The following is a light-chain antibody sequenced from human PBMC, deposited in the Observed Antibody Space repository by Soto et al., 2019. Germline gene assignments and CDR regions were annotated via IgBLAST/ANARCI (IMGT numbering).Light chain of an antibody. CDR2: EVS. Sequence: QSALTQPASVSGTPGQSITISCSGSNSDVGIYDFVSWYQHHPGRAPKLIVSEVSHRPSGVSNRFSGSKSGNTASLTISGLQSEDEADYYCQAYDYSLTASVFGGGTKLTVL. V-gene: IGLV2-14*01. J-gene: IGLJ3*02. CDR1: NSDVGIYDF. CDR3: QAYDYSLTASV.